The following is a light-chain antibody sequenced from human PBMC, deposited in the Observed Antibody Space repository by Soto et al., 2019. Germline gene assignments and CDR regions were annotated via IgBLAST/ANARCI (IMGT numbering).Light chain of an antibody. CDR1: QSITNW. CDR2: DAS. J-gene: IGKJ1*01. V-gene: IGKV1-5*01. Sequence: DIQMTQSPSTLSASIGDRVTITCRAGQSITNWLAWYQQKPGKAPKLLIYDASSLKSGVPSRFSGSGSGTEFTLTISSLQPDDFATYYCQQYNSYKWTFGQGNKV. CDR3: QQYNSYKWT.